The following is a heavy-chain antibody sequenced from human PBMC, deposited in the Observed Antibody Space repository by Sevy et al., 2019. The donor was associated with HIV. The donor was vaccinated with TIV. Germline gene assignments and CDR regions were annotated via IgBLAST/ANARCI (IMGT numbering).Heavy chain of an antibody. Sequence: GGYLRLSCAASGFTFSNYWMSWVRQAPGNGLEWLATIKPVGSNKYYVGSWKGRFTKYRDNAKNSLYRDMNNLGAEDSAVLFCARVIDYGELGNWFDPWGQGTLVTVSS. V-gene: IGHV3-7*01. CDR2: IKPVGSNK. CDR1: GFTFSNYW. J-gene: IGHJ5*02. CDR3: ARVIDYGELGNWFDP. D-gene: IGHD4-17*01.